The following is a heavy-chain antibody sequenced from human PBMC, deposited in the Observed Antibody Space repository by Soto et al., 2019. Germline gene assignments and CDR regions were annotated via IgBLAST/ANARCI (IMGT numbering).Heavy chain of an antibody. Sequence: QVQLVESGGGVVQPGRSLRLSCAASGFTFSNYAIHWVRQAPGKGLEWVAVLSYDGNNIHYADSVKGRFTVSRDNSKNTLFLQMNSLRAEDTALYYCARGPIGDAAMVTNSFDYWGQGTLVTVSS. CDR2: LSYDGNNI. J-gene: IGHJ4*02. V-gene: IGHV3-30-3*01. CDR1: GFTFSNYA. CDR3: ARGPIGDAAMVTNSFDY. D-gene: IGHD5-18*01.